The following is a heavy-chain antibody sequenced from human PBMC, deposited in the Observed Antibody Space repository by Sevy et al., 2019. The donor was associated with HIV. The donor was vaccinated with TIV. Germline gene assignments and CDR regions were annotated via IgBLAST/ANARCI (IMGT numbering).Heavy chain of an antibody. D-gene: IGHD6-25*01. CDR1: GGSISTSSYY. CDR3: ARLSRYSSGWLWFDT. CDR2: LHYSGST. Sequence: SETLSLTCTVSGGSISTSSYYWGWIRQPPGKALEWIGSLHYSGSTYYNPSLKSRVTISADTSKNQFSLKVTSVTAADTAVYYCARLSRYSSGWLWFDTWGQGNLVTVSS. V-gene: IGHV4-39*01. J-gene: IGHJ5*02.